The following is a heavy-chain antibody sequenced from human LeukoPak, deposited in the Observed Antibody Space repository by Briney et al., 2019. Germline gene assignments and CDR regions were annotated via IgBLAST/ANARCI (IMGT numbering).Heavy chain of an antibody. J-gene: IGHJ4*02. D-gene: IGHD3-3*01. CDR3: ARGRITISGVAHFDY. CDR2: ISAYNGNT. V-gene: IGHV1-18*01. Sequence: ASVKVSCKASGYTFTSYGISWVRQAPGQGLEWMGWISAYNGNTNYAQKLQGRVTMTTDTSTSTAYMELRSLRSDDTAVYYCARGRITISGVAHFDYWGQGTLVTVSS. CDR1: GYTFTSYG.